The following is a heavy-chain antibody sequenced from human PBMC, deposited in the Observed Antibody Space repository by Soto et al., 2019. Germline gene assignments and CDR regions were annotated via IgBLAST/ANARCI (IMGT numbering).Heavy chain of an antibody. V-gene: IGHV1-24*01. CDR3: ATKSDYDILTGFDY. Sequence: ASVKVSCKVSGYTLTELSMHWVRQAPGKGLEWMGGFDPEDGETIYAQKFRGRVTMTEDTSTDTAYMELSSLRSEDTAVYYCATKSDYDILTGFDYWGQGTLVTVSS. D-gene: IGHD3-9*01. CDR1: GYTLTELS. CDR2: FDPEDGET. J-gene: IGHJ4*02.